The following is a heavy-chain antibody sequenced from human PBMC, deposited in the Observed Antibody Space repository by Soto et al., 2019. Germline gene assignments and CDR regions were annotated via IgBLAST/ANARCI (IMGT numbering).Heavy chain of an antibody. Sequence: QLQLQESDSGLVRPAQTLSLTCAVPGASVSSGSYSWSWIRQPPGKGLEWIGFYFQGGDAYYNPSLESRVTISVDRSKNQFSLKLRSVTAADTAVYYCARLDYQSSGSYAFDIWGQGTTVTVSS. J-gene: IGHJ3*02. CDR3: ARLDYQSSGSYAFDI. CDR2: YFQGGDA. V-gene: IGHV4-30-2*01. D-gene: IGHD3-22*01. CDR1: GASVSSGSYS.